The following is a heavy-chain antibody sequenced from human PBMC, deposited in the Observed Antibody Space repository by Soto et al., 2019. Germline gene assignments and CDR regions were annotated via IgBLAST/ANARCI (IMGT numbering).Heavy chain of an antibody. V-gene: IGHV3-23*01. J-gene: IGHJ4*02. Sequence: EVQLLESGGGLVQPGGSLRLSCAASGFTFSSYAMSWVRQAPGKGLEWVSAIRGSGGSTYYADSVKGRFTISRDNSKNTLYLQMSSLRAEDTAVYYCASAGGDYGDYVPLLLYLGQGTLVTVSS. D-gene: IGHD4-17*01. CDR1: GFTFSSYA. CDR2: IRGSGGST. CDR3: ASAGGDYGDYVPLLLY.